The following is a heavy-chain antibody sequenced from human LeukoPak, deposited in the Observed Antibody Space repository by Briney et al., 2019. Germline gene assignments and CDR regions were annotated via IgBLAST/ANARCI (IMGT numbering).Heavy chain of an antibody. V-gene: IGHV3-23*01. CDR1: GFTFSNYA. J-gene: IGHJ4*02. CDR2: ISGSGGST. CDR3: AKAQYYDILTTYFDY. D-gene: IGHD3-9*01. Sequence: GGSLRLSCAASGFTFSNYALSWVRQAPGKGLEWVSAISGSGGSTYYADSVKGRFTISRDNSKNTLYLQMNSLRAEDTAVYYCAKAQYYDILTTYFDYWGQGTLVTVSS.